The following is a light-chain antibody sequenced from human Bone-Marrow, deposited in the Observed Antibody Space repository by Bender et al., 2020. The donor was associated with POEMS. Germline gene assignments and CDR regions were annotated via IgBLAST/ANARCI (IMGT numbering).Light chain of an antibody. J-gene: IGLJ1*01. CDR3: SSHTSGSKV. CDR1: RSDVGGYNY. V-gene: IGLV2-14*01. CDR2: DVS. Sequence: QSALTQPASVSGSPGQSITISCTGTRSDVGGYNYVTWYQQHPGKAPRLMIYDVSKRPSGVSDRFSGSKSGNTASLTISGLQAEDEADYYCSSHTSGSKVFGTGTKVIVL.